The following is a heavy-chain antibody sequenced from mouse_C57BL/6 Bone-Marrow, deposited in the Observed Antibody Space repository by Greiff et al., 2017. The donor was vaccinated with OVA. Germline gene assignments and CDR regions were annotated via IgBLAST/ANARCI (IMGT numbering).Heavy chain of an antibody. CDR2: IYPGSGNT. CDR1: GYTFTDYY. CDR3: AREATVVATDYFDY. Sequence: LVESGPELVKPGASVKISCKASGYTFTDYYINWVKQRPGQGLEWIGWIYPGSGNTKYNEKFKGKATLTVDTSSSTAYMQLSSLTSEDSAVYFCAREATVVATDYFDYWGQGTTLTVSS. D-gene: IGHD1-1*01. V-gene: IGHV1-84*01. J-gene: IGHJ2*01.